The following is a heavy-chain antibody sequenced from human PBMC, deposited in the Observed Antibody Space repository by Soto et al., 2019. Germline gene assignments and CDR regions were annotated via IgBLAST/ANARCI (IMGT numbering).Heavy chain of an antibody. Sequence: GASLNISCKGSGYRFTSYWIGWVRQMNGKGLEWMGIIYPGDSDTRYSPSFQGQVTISADKSISTAYLQWSSLKASDTAMYYCATYSSSPELAYYYYYGMDVWGQGTTVTVSS. V-gene: IGHV5-51*01. CDR1: GYRFTSYW. CDR2: IYPGDSDT. D-gene: IGHD6-6*01. J-gene: IGHJ6*02. CDR3: ATYSSSPELAYYYYYGMDV.